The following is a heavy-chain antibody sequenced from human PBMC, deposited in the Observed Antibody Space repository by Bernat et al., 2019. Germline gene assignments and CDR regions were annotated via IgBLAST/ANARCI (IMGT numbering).Heavy chain of an antibody. CDR1: GFTFSSYW. D-gene: IGHD3-3*01. CDR3: ARVADSAITIFGVVYYFDY. CDR2: INSDGSST. Sequence: EVQLVESGGGLVQPGGSLRLSCAASGFTFSSYWMHWVRQAPGKGLVWVSRINSDGSSTSYADSVKGRFTISRDNAKNTLYLQMNSLRAEDTAEYYCARVADSAITIFGVVYYFDYWGQGTLVTVSS. V-gene: IGHV3-74*01. J-gene: IGHJ4*02.